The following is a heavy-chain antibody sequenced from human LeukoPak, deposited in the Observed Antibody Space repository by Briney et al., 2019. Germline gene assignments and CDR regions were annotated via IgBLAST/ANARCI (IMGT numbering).Heavy chain of an antibody. CDR3: ARDFAGDRDY. V-gene: IGHV3-74*01. D-gene: IGHD4-17*01. J-gene: IGHJ4*02. CDR2: LNPNGITT. Sequence: GGSLRLSCAASGFIFRNYWMHWVRQAPGKGLVWVARLNPNGITTTYTDSVKGRFTISRDNAKNTLYLQMNSLRVEDTAVYYCARDFAGDRDYWGQGTLVTVSS. CDR1: GFIFRNYW.